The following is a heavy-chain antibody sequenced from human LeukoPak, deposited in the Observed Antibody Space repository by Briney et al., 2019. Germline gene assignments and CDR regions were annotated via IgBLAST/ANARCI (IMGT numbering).Heavy chain of an antibody. V-gene: IGHV1-18*01. CDR1: GYTFTSYG. CDR3: TRDYLTAAGSDAFDI. Sequence: ASVKVSCEASGYTFTSYGVSWVRQAPGQGLEWMAWISPYNGNTKYARKFQGRVTVTTDTSTTTAYMDLRSLRSDDTAVYYCTRDYLTAAGSDAFDIWGQGTMVTVSS. D-gene: IGHD6-13*01. J-gene: IGHJ3*02. CDR2: ISPYNGNT.